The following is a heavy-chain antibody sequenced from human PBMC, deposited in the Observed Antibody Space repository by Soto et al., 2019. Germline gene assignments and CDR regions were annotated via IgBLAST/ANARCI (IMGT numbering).Heavy chain of an antibody. CDR2: IDPSDSQT. Sequence: GESLKISCKGSGYSSAGYWITWVRQKPGKGLEWMGRIDPSDSQTYYSPSFRGHVTISVTKSITTVFLQWSSLRASDTAMYYCARQIYDSDTGPNFQYYFDSWGQGTPVTVSS. V-gene: IGHV5-10-1*01. CDR1: GYSSAGYW. J-gene: IGHJ4*02. CDR3: ARQIYDSDTGPNFQYYFDS. D-gene: IGHD3-22*01.